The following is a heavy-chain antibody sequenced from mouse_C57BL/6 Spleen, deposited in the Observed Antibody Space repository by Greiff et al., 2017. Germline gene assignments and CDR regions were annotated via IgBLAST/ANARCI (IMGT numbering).Heavy chain of an antibody. V-gene: IGHV1-80*01. D-gene: IGHD1-1*01. CDR3: AGYYYGSSRYWYFDV. Sequence: VQLQQSGAELVKPGASVKISCKASGYAFSSYWMNWVKQRPGKGLEWIGQIYPGDGDTKYNGKFKGKATLTAYKSSSTAYMQLSSLTSEDSAVYFCAGYYYGSSRYWYFDVWGTGITVTVSS. J-gene: IGHJ1*03. CDR2: IYPGDGDT. CDR1: GYAFSSYW.